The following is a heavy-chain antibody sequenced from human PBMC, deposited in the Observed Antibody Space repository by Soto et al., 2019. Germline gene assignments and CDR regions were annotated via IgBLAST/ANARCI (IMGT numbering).Heavy chain of an antibody. V-gene: IGHV4-38-2*01. CDR1: GYSISSGYY. CDR2: ISHSGST. CDR3: ARLREWGNSSGHFDL. Sequence: SETLSLTCAVSGYSISSGYYWGWIRQPPGKGLEWIGSISHSGSTYYNPSLKSRVTISVDTSKKQFSLKLTSVTAADTALYYCARLREWGNSSGHFDLWGQGTLVTAPQ. J-gene: IGHJ4*02. D-gene: IGHD3-16*01.